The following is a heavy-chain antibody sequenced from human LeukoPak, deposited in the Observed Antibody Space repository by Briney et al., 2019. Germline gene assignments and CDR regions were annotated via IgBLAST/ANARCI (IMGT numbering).Heavy chain of an antibody. D-gene: IGHD4-17*01. V-gene: IGHV3-53*01. CDR1: GFTVSSNY. CDR2: IYSGGST. J-gene: IGHJ5*02. CDR3: ARVGVTTPGFDP. Sequence: QPGGSLRLSCAASGFTVSSNYMSWVRQAPGKGLEWVSVIYSGGSTYYADSVKGRFTISRDNSKNTLYLQMDSLRAEDTAVYYCARVGVTTPGFDPWGQGTLVTVSS.